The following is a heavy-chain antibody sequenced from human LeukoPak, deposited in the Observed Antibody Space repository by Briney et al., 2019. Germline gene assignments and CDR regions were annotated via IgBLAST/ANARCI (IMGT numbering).Heavy chain of an antibody. D-gene: IGHD3-22*01. V-gene: IGHV1-18*01. CDR2: ISAYNGNT. J-gene: IGHJ4*02. Sequence: ASVRVSCKASGYTFSSFGISWVRQAPGQGLEWMGWISAYNGNTKYAQKLQGRVTMTTDTSTSTAYMELRSLRSDDTAIYYCARDIYYYDSSAYYYFDYWGQGTLVTVSS. CDR1: GYTFSSFG. CDR3: ARDIYYYDSSAYYYFDY.